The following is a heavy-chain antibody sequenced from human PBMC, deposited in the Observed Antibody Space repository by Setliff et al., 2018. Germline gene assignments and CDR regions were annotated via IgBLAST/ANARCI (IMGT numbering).Heavy chain of an antibody. CDR1: GGSVSRTVYY. CDR3: VRDLSGGQAL. J-gene: IGHJ3*01. Sequence: SETLSLTCSVAGGSVSRTVYYWGWVRQSPGKGPEWVASIRDRGNTAYNPSLRSRLTISIDTSENQFSMKLISVTAADTAIYYCVRDLSGGQALWGQGTMVTVSS. V-gene: IGHV4-39*07. D-gene: IGHD1-26*01. CDR2: IRDRGNT.